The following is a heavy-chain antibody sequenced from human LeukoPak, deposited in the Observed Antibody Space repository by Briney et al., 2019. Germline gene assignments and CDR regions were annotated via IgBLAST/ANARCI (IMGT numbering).Heavy chain of an antibody. D-gene: IGHD6-19*01. V-gene: IGHV3-11*04. CDR2: ISSRGSVI. CDR3: ARAGSRQWLVDLFDY. J-gene: IGHJ4*02. Sequence: PGGSLRLSCAASGFIFSDYYMNWIRQAPGKGLEWVSYISSRGSVIYYADSVKGRFTISRDNAKKSLYLQMNSLRVEDTAVYYCARAGSRQWLVDLFDYWGQGTLVTVSS. CDR1: GFIFSDYY.